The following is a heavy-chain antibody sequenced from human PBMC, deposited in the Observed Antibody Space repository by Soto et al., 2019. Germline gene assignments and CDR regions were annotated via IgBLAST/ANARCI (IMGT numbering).Heavy chain of an antibody. CDR1: GYTFTGYY. CDR2: INPNSGGT. V-gene: IGHV1-2*04. Sequence: ASVKVSCKASGYTFTGYYMHWVLHAPGQGLEWMGWINPNSGGTNYAQKFQGWVTMTRDTSISTAYMELSRLRSDDTAVYYCARDGLSAAGTYYYYGMDVWGQGTTVTVSS. CDR3: ARDGLSAAGTYYYYGMDV. D-gene: IGHD6-13*01. J-gene: IGHJ6*02.